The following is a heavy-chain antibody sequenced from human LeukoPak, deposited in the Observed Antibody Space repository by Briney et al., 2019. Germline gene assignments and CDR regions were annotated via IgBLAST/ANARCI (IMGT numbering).Heavy chain of an antibody. D-gene: IGHD3-9*01. CDR1: GFTFSSYG. J-gene: IGHJ6*02. CDR2: IWYDGSNK. Sequence: GGSLRLSCAASGFTFSSYGMHWVRQAPGKGLEWVAVIWYDGSNKYYADSVKGRFTISRDNSKNTLCLQMNSLRAEDTAVYYCARDIFSGGGMDVWGQGTTVTVSS. CDR3: ARDIFSGGGMDV. V-gene: IGHV3-33*01.